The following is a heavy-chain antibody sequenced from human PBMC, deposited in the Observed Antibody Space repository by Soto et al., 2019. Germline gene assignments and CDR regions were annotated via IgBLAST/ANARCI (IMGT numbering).Heavy chain of an antibody. D-gene: IGHD6-13*01. CDR3: ARRGYSSSWYYYYYHGMDV. CDR2: MNPNSGNT. CDR1: GYTFTSYD. Sequence: QVQLVQSGAEVKKPGASVKVSCKASGYTFTSYDINWVRQATGQGLEWMGWMNPNSGNTGYAQKFQGRVTMTRNTSISTAYMELSSLRSEDTAVYYCARRGYSSSWYYYYYHGMDVWGQGTTVTVSS. J-gene: IGHJ6*02. V-gene: IGHV1-8*01.